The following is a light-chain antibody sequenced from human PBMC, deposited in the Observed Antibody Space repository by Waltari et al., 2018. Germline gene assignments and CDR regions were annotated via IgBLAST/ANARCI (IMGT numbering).Light chain of an antibody. V-gene: IGKV4-1*01. CDR1: QSVLYSSNNKNY. CDR2: WAS. J-gene: IGKJ3*01. Sequence: DIVMTQSPDSLAVSLGERATINCKSNQSVLYSSNNKNYLAWYQQKPGQPPKLLIYWASTRESGVPDRFSGSGSGTDFTLTISSLQAEDVAVYYCQQYYSTPGFTFGPGTKVDIK. CDR3: QQYYSTPGFT.